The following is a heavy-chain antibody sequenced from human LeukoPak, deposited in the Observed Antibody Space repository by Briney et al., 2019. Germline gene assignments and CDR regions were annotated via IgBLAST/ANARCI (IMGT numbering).Heavy chain of an antibody. J-gene: IGHJ3*02. CDR2: MSPNSGNT. Sequence: ASVKVSCKASGYTFTSYDINWVRQATGQGLEWMGWMSPNSGNTGYAQKFQGRVAMTRNTSISTAYMELSSLRSEDTAVYYCAYSGKTDAFDIWGQGTMVTVSS. CDR1: GYTFTSYD. D-gene: IGHD3-10*01. CDR3: AYSGKTDAFDI. V-gene: IGHV1-8*01.